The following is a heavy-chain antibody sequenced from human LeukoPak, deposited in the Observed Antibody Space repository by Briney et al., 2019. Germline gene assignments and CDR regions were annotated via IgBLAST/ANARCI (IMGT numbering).Heavy chain of an antibody. Sequence: SETLSLTCTVSGGSISNYYWSWIRQPAGKGLEWIGRMYTSGSTNYNTSLKSRVTMSVDTSKNQLSLKLSSVTAADTAVYYCARESNYYGSGTGWFDPWGQGTLVTVSS. CDR3: ARESNYYGSGTGWFDP. D-gene: IGHD3-10*01. CDR2: MYTSGST. J-gene: IGHJ5*02. V-gene: IGHV4-4*07. CDR1: GGSISNYY.